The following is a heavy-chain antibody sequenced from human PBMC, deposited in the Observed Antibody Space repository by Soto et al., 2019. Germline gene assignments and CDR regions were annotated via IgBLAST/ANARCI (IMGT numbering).Heavy chain of an antibody. CDR1: GGSISNNNW. V-gene: IGHV4-4*02. CDR3: AGLYPYESSGYHLNY. J-gene: IGHJ4*02. CDR2: IHYIGST. D-gene: IGHD3-22*01. Sequence: SETLSLTCAVSGGSISNNNWWSWVRQPPGKGLEWIGGIHYIGSTYYNPSLESRVTISVDKSKNQFSLKLRSVTAADTAVFYCAGLYPYESSGYHLNYWGQGALVTVSS.